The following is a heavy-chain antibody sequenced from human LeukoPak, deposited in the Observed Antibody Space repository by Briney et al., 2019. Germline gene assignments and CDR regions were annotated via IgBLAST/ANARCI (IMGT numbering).Heavy chain of an antibody. CDR2: INPNSGGT. V-gene: IGHV1-2*02. J-gene: IGHJ5*02. CDR1: GYTFTGYY. CDR3: ARENSGNWNWFDP. Sequence: ASVKVSCKASGYTFTGYYVHWVRQAPGQGLEWMGWINPNSGGTNYAQKFQGRVTMARDTSTSTVYMELSSLRYEDTAVYYCARENSGNWNWFDPWGQGTLVTVSS. D-gene: IGHD5-12*01.